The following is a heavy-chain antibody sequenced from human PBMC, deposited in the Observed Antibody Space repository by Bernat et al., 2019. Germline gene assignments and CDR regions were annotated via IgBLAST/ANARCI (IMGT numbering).Heavy chain of an antibody. V-gene: IGHV3-72*01. CDR2: SGNKHISYTT. D-gene: IGHD3-16*01. CDR3: GRDQGFAVATFGWYYHMDV. Sequence: EVQLVESGGGLVQPGGSLRLSCAASGFTFSDKYIDWVRQAPGKGMEWGGRSGNKHISYTTEYAASVKGRFIITRDDSKNSVYLQMNNLKIEDTAVYYCGRDQGFAVATFGWYYHMDVWGKGTTVTVSS. J-gene: IGHJ6*03. CDR1: GFTFSDKY.